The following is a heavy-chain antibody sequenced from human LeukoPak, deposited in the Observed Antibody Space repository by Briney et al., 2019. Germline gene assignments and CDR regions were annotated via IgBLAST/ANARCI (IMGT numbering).Heavy chain of an antibody. CDR2: IGGSGGST. CDR1: GFTFSTFS. CDR3: ARARPPSIVGATTFPVAFDI. Sequence: GGSLRLSCAASGFTFSTFSMNWVRQAPGKGLEWVSAIGGSGGSTYHADSVKGRFTISRDNSKTTLYLQMNSLRAEDTAVYYCARARPPSIVGATTFPVAFDIWGQGTMVTVSS. J-gene: IGHJ3*02. D-gene: IGHD1-26*01. V-gene: IGHV3-23*01.